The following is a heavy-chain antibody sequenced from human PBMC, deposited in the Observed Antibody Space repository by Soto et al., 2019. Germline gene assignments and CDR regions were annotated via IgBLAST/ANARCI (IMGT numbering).Heavy chain of an antibody. J-gene: IGHJ5*02. CDR2: INHSGST. V-gene: IGHV4-34*01. CDR1: GGSFSGYY. Sequence: PSETLSLTCAVYGGSFSGYYWSWIRQPPGKGLEWIGEINHSGSTNYNPSLKSRVTISVDTSKNQFSLKLSSVTAADTAVYYCARLEYYDSSRFAHRWFDPWGQGTLVTVSS. D-gene: IGHD3-22*01. CDR3: ARLEYYDSSRFAHRWFDP.